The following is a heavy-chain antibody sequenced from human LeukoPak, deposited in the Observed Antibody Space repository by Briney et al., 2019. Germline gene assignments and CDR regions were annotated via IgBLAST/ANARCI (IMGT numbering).Heavy chain of an antibody. J-gene: IGHJ4*02. D-gene: IGHD1-1*01. Sequence: SETLSLTCTVSGGSISNNNYYWAWIRQPPGKRLGWIGRIYYNGNTYYNPSPRSRVTISVDTSKNQFSLRLSSVTAADTALYYCARSIGATEATSFDYWGQGTLVSVSS. CDR1: GGSISNNNYY. V-gene: IGHV4-39*01. CDR2: IYYNGNT. CDR3: ARSIGATEATSFDY.